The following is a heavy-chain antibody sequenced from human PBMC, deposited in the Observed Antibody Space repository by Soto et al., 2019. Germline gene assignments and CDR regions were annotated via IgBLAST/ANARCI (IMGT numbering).Heavy chain of an antibody. CDR2: ISGSGGST. V-gene: IGHV3-23*01. Sequence: LRLSCAASGFTFSSYAMSWVRQAPGKGLEWVSAISGSGGSTYYADSVKGRFTISRDNSKNTLYLQMNSLRAEDTAVYYCAKIVSLDAGTIGDFDYWGQGTLVTVSS. J-gene: IGHJ4*02. D-gene: IGHD1-7*01. CDR1: GFTFSSYA. CDR3: AKIVSLDAGTIGDFDY.